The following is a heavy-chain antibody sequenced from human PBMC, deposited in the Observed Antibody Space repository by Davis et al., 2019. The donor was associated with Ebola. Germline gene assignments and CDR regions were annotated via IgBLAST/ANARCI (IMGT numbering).Heavy chain of an antibody. CDR3: ARTRYDFWSGSFDY. J-gene: IGHJ4*02. V-gene: IGHV3-11*06. D-gene: IGHD3-3*01. Sequence: GGSLRLSCTASGFTFSDYYMSWIRQAPGKGLEWVSYISSSSSYTNYADSVKGRFTISRDNAKNSLYLQMSSLRAEDTAMYFCARTRYDFWSGSFDYWGQGTLVTVSS. CDR1: GFTFSDYY. CDR2: ISSSSSYT.